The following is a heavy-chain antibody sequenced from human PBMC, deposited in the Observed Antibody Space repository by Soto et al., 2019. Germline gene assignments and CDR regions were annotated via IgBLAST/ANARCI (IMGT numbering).Heavy chain of an antibody. CDR2: IDTTGDP. V-gene: IGHV3-13*05. CDR1: GFTFSSYD. Sequence: GSQTLSCAASGFTFSSYDIHWVRQATGKGLEWVTAIDTTGDPFYPGSVKGRFTVSRENAKNSLYLQMNSLRAGDTAVYYCARGRGGSTILDYWGQGTLVTVSS. D-gene: IGHD3-10*01. CDR3: ARGRGGSTILDY. J-gene: IGHJ4*02.